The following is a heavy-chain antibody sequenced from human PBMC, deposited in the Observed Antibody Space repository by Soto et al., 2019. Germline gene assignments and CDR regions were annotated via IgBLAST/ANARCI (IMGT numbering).Heavy chain of an antibody. J-gene: IGHJ4*02. D-gene: IGHD2-21*02. CDR3: ALTYGGNGYFEY. V-gene: IGHV3-48*03. Sequence: EVQLVESGGGLVQPGGSLRLSCAASGFTFSSYEMNWVRQATGKGLEWLSYISSSGSTIHYADSVKGRFTISRDNAKNSLYLQMNSLRAEDTAVYYCALTYGGNGYFEYCGQGTLVTVSS. CDR2: ISSSGSTI. CDR1: GFTFSSYE.